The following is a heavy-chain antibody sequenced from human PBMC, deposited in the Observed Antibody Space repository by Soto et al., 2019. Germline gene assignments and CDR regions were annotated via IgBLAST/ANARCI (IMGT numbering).Heavy chain of an antibody. CDR3: ASEAGDRTDH. CDR2: INSDGTST. D-gene: IGHD1-26*01. J-gene: IGHJ5*02. CDR1: GITLSSYW. Sequence: PGGSLRLSCAASGITLSSYWMHWVRQAPGKGLVWVSRINSDGTSTSYADSVKGRFTISRDNAKNTVYLQMNSLRAEDTAVYYCASEAGDRTDHWGQGTLVPVSP. V-gene: IGHV3-74*01.